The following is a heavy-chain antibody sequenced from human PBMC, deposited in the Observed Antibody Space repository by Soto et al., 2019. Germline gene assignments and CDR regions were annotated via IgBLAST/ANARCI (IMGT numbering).Heavy chain of an antibody. CDR1: GFTFSDYY. CDR3: ARCWPAESLELHFYCYMDV. D-gene: IGHD1-1*01. V-gene: IGHV3-11*01. CDR2: ISVSGTTI. J-gene: IGHJ6*03. Sequence: PGWSLRLSCAASGFTFSDYYMSWIRQSPGKGLEWVSYISVSGTTIYYADSVKGRFTISRDNAKNSLYLQMNSLRAEDTAVYYCARCWPAESLELHFYCYMDVWGKGTTVTVSS.